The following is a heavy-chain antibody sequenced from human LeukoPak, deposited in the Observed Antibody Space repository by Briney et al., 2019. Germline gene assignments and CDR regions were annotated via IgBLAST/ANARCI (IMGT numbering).Heavy chain of an antibody. V-gene: IGHV4-39*07. D-gene: IGHD2-2*01. CDR2: IYYSGST. J-gene: IGHJ4*02. CDR3: ARDGLGYCSSTSCYPFDY. CDR1: GGSISSSSYY. Sequence: PSETPSLTCSVSGGSISSSSYYWGWIRQPPGKGLEWIGSIYYSGSTYYNPSLKSRVTISVDTSKNQFSLKLSSVTAADTAVYYCARDGLGYCSSTSCYPFDYWGQGTLVTVSS.